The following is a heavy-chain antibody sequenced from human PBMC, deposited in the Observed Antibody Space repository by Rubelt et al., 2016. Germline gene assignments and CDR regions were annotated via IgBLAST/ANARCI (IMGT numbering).Heavy chain of an antibody. CDR2: IYYSGCT. V-gene: IGHV4-31*03. J-gene: IGHJ4*02. CDR3: ARGKHVYSSPGY. Sequence: QVQLQESGPGLVKPSQTLSLTCTVSGGSISSGGYSWSWIRQHPGKGLEWIGYIYYSGCTYYNPSLKSRVTISVDTSKNQLSLKLSSVTAADTAVYYCARGKHVYSSPGYWGQGTLVTVSS. D-gene: IGHD6-13*01. CDR1: GGSISSGGYS.